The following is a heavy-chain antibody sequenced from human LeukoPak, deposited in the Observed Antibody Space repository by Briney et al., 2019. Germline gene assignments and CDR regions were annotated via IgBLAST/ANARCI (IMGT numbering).Heavy chain of an antibody. CDR2: ISWNSGSI. D-gene: IGHD5-12*01. CDR3: ARELQAGAYSGYDPYFDY. V-gene: IGHV3-9*01. CDR1: GFTFDDYA. Sequence: PGGSLRLSCAASGFTFDDYAMHWVRQAPGKGLEWVSGISWNSGSIGYADSVKGRFTISRDNAKNSLYLQMNSLRAEDTALYYCARELQAGAYSGYDPYFDYWGQGTLVTVSS. J-gene: IGHJ4*02.